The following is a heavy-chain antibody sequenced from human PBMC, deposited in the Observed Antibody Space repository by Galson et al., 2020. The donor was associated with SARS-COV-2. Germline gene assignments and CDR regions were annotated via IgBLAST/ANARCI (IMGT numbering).Heavy chain of an antibody. CDR2: ISYDGTTR. D-gene: IGHD3-22*01. J-gene: IGHJ4*02. CDR1: GFTFSSSA. Sequence: LSLTCAASGFTFSSSAMHWVRQAPGKGLEWVAIISYDGTTRYNSDSVKGRFTISRDISKNTLYLQMNRLRPEDTGVYYCARETDDHSSSWYEYWGQGTLVTISP. CDR3: ARETDDHSSSWYEY. V-gene: IGHV3-30*04.